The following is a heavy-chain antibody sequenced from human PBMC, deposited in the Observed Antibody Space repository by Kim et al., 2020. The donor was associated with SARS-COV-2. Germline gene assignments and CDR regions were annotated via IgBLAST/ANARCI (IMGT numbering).Heavy chain of an antibody. Sequence: KFQGRVTITADESTSTAYMELSSLRSEDTAVYYCARYSSSGSYYQDGMDVWGQGTTVTVSS. CDR3: ARYSSSGSYYQDGMDV. J-gene: IGHJ6*02. V-gene: IGHV1-69*01. D-gene: IGHD1-26*01.